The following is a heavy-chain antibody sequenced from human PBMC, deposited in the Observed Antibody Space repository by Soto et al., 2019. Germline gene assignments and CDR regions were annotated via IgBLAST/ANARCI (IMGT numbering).Heavy chain of an antibody. V-gene: IGHV3-48*04. J-gene: IGHJ4*02. D-gene: IGHD4-17*01. CDR3: ARDVDADFRTDFDY. CDR1: GFTFSSYA. CDR2: ISGNGEII. Sequence: GGSLRLSCAASGFTFSSYAMSWVRQAPGKGLEWISYISGNGEIIQYAASARGRFTTSRDNAENSVYLEMDSLRAEDTALYYCARDVDADFRTDFDYWGRGTLVTVSS.